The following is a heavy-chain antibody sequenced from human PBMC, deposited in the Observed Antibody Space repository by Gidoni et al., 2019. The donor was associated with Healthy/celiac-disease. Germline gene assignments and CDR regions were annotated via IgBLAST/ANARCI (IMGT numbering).Heavy chain of an antibody. Sequence: QVQLVQSWAEVKKPGASVKVSCNASGYTFTGHYMHWVRQAPGQGLEWMGRINPNSGGTNYAQKFQCRITRTRDTSISTAYMELSRLRSDDTAVYYCAMLIAAAGWSPLLDPWGQGTLVTVSS. D-gene: IGHD6-13*01. V-gene: IGHV1-2*06. CDR2: INPNSGGT. CDR1: GYTFTGHY. J-gene: IGHJ5*02. CDR3: AMLIAAAGWSPLLDP.